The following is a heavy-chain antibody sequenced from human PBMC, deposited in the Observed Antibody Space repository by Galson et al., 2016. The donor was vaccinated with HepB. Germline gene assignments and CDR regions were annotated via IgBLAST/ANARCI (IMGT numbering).Heavy chain of an antibody. V-gene: IGHV3-30*03. Sequence: SLRLSCAASGFTFSNYGMHWVRQAPGKGLEWVAADSMDGGRKFYADSVKGRFTISRDNSNNMLFLQMSSLRADDTAVYYCARRHEYCPPVGCSVDYWGQGTLVSVSS. J-gene: IGHJ4*02. CDR1: GFTFSNYG. CDR2: DSMDGGRK. CDR3: ARRHEYCPPVGCSVDY. D-gene: IGHD2/OR15-2a*01.